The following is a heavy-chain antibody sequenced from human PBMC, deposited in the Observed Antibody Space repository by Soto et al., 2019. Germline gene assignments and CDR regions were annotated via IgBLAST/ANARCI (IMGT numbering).Heavy chain of an antibody. Sequence: ASVKVSCKASGYTFSSFDINWVRQATGQGLEWMGWMNTNSGNTGYAQKLQGRVTMTRNTSISTAYMELSSLRSEDTAVYYCARVPPHTIFGVVINLWFDPWGQGTLVTVSS. J-gene: IGHJ5*02. V-gene: IGHV1-8*01. D-gene: IGHD3-3*01. CDR3: ARVPPHTIFGVVINLWFDP. CDR1: GYTFSSFD. CDR2: MNTNSGNT.